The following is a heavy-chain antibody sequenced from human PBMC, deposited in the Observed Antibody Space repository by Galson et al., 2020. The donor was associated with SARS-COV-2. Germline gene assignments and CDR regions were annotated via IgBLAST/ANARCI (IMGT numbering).Heavy chain of an antibody. V-gene: IGHV4-4*02. CDR3: ARREVRYYCMDV. CDR2: IYHSGTT. J-gene: IGHJ6*02. D-gene: IGHD2-15*01. CDR1: DGSISTSNW. Sequence: SETLSLTCAVSDGSISTSNWWTWVRQPPGKGLEWIGEIYHSGTTNYNPSLKSRVAMSIDKAKNQFSLKLNSVTAADTAVYYCARREVRYYCMDVWGQGTTVTVSS.